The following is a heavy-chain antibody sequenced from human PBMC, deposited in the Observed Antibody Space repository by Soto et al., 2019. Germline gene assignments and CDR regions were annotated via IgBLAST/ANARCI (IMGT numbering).Heavy chain of an antibody. CDR3: ARETPLLNCSSTSCYNWFDP. D-gene: IGHD2-2*01. V-gene: IGHV3-21*01. Sequence: GGSLRLSCAASGFTFSSYSMNWVRQAPGKGLEWVSSISSSSSYIYYADSVKGRFTISRDNAKNSLYLQMNSLRAEDTAVYYCARETPLLNCSSTSCYNWFDPWGQGTLVTVSS. J-gene: IGHJ5*02. CDR1: GFTFSSYS. CDR2: ISSSSSYI.